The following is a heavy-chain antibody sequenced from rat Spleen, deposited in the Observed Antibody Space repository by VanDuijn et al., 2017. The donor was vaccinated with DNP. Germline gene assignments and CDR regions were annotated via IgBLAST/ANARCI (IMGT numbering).Heavy chain of an antibody. CDR3: AGQGANLPFDY. D-gene: IGHD5-1*01. J-gene: IGHJ2*01. CDR2: IIFDGSST. CDR1: GFTFSDYA. Sequence: EVQLVESGGGLVQPGNSLKLSCAASGFTFSDYAMAWVRQSPRQGLEWLATIIFDGSSTFYRDSVKGRFTISRDNAKSRLYLQMNSLKSEDTATYYCAGQGANLPFDYWGQGVMVTVSS. V-gene: IGHV5-17*01.